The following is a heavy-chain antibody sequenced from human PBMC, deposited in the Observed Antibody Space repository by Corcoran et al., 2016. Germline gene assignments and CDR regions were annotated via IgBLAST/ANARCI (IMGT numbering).Heavy chain of an antibody. CDR3: ARGRPRSNYYDSSGYYY. Sequence: QVQLQQWGAGLLKPSETLSLTCAVYGGSFSGYYWSWIRQPPGKGLEWIGEINHSGSTNYNPSLKSRVTISVDTSKNQFSLKLSSVTAADTAVYYCARGRPRSNYYDSSGYYYWGQGTLVTVSS. V-gene: IGHV4-34*01. J-gene: IGHJ4*02. D-gene: IGHD3-22*01. CDR1: GGSFSGYY. CDR2: INHSGST.